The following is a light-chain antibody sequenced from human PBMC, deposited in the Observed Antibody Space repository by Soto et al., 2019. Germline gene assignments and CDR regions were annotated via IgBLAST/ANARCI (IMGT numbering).Light chain of an antibody. J-gene: IGLJ3*02. V-gene: IGLV2-8*01. Sequence: QSPLTQPPSASGSPGQSVTISCTGTSSDVGDYDYVSWYQQHPGKAPHLVIYEVSERPSEVPARFSGSKSGNTASLTVSGLQAEDEADYYCSSYAGSNNWVFGGGTKLTVL. CDR1: SSDVGDYDY. CDR2: EVS. CDR3: SSYAGSNNWV.